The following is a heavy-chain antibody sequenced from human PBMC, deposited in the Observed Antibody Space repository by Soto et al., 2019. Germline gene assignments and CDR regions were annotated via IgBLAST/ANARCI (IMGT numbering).Heavy chain of an antibody. CDR2: ISYDGSKK. CDR1: GFTFSSYA. D-gene: IGHD6-6*01. Sequence: GGSLRLSCAASGFTFSSYAMHWVRQAPGKGLEWVAVISYDGSKKYHTHSVKGRFTISSDNSKNTLYLQMNSLRAEDTAVYYCARDLRNSSSPDYYYGMDVWGQGTTVTVSS. V-gene: IGHV3-30-3*01. J-gene: IGHJ6*02. CDR3: ARDLRNSSSPDYYYGMDV.